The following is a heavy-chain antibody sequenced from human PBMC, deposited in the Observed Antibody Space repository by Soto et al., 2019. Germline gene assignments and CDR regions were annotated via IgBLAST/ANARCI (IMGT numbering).Heavy chain of an antibody. J-gene: IGHJ4*02. CDR3: AKVSVNYDFWSGHGDFDY. Sequence: GGSLRLSCAASGFTFSSYAMSWVRQAPGKGLEWVSAISGSGGSTYYADSVKGRFTISRDNSKSTLYLQMNSLRAEDTAVYYCAKVSVNYDFWSGHGDFDYWGQGTLVTVS. CDR1: GFTFSSYA. CDR2: ISGSGGST. D-gene: IGHD3-3*01. V-gene: IGHV3-23*01.